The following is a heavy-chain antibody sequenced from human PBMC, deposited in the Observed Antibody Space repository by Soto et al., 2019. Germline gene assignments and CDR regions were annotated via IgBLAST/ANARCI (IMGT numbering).Heavy chain of an antibody. D-gene: IGHD4-17*01. CDR2: ISTWSSYS. CDR3: ARASHDYGELDY. J-gene: IGHJ4*02. CDR1: GFTLSDYN. Sequence: ELQLVESGGGLVQPGGSLRLSCTASGFTLSDYNMNWVRQAPGKGLEWVSYISTWSSYSFYADSVKGRFTISRDNSKSSLYLQMNSLRDEDTAVYYCARASHDYGELDYWGQGALVTVSS. V-gene: IGHV3-21*01.